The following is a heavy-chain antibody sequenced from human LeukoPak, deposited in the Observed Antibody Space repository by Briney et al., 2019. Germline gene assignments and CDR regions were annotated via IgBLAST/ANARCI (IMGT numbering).Heavy chain of an antibody. V-gene: IGHV3-23*01. CDR3: AKDPTDFDSSGQTYFDY. CDR1: GFTFSSCA. CDR2: ISTSGGRT. D-gene: IGHD3-22*01. J-gene: IGHJ4*02. Sequence: GGSLRLSCAASGFTFSSCAMSWVRQAPGKGLEWVSAISTSGGRTFYADSVKGRFTISRDNSKNTLYLQMNSLKAEDTAIYYCAKDPTDFDSSGQTYFDYWGQGTLVTVSS.